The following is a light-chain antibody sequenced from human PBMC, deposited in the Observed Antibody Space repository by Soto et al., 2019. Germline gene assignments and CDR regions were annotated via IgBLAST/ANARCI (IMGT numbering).Light chain of an antibody. CDR3: QTGGTGIGV. CDR2: LNSDGSH. CDR1: SGHSSYA. Sequence: QSVLTQSPSASASLGASVKLTCTLSSGHSSYAIAWHQQQPEKGPRYLMKLNSDGSHSKGDGIPDRFSGSSSGAERYLTSSSLQSEDEADYYCQTGGTGIGVFGGGTKVTVL. J-gene: IGLJ3*02. V-gene: IGLV4-69*01.